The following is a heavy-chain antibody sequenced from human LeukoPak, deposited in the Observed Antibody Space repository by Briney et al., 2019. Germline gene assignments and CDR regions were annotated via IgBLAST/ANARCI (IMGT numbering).Heavy chain of an antibody. J-gene: IGHJ4*02. CDR1: GFTFSNYA. CDR2: ISGSGGST. D-gene: IGHD5-18*01. Sequence: GGSLRLSCAASGFTFSNYAMTWVRQAPGKGLEWVSAISGSGGSTYYADSVKGRFTISRDNSKNTLYLQMNSLRAEDTAVYYCAKFPQRHTAMATLDYWGQGTLVTVSS. CDR3: AKFPQRHTAMATLDY. V-gene: IGHV3-23*01.